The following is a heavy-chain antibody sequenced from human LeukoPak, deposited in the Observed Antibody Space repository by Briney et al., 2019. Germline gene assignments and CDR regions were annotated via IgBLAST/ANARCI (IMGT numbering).Heavy chain of an antibody. D-gene: IGHD3-10*01. CDR1: GFTFSSYD. V-gene: IGHV3-13*01. Sequence: GGSLRLSCAASGFTFSSYDMHWVRQATGKGLEWVSAIGTAGDTYYPGSVKGRFTISRENAKNSLYLQMNSLRAGDTAVYYCAKDDWFGELSPYDYWGQGTLVTVSS. CDR3: AKDDWFGELSPYDY. J-gene: IGHJ4*02. CDR2: IGTAGDT.